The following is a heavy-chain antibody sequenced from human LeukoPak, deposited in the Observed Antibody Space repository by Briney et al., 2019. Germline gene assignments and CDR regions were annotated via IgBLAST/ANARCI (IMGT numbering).Heavy chain of an antibody. CDR2: IYYSRST. D-gene: IGHD1-26*01. CDR3: ARLSDRLGGALDY. V-gene: IGHV4-39*01. CDR1: GGSISSSSYY. J-gene: IGHJ4*02. Sequence: SETLSLTCTVSGGSISSSSYYWGWIRQPPGKGLEWIGSIYYSRSTHYNPSLKSRVTITVDTSKNQFSLKLSSVTAADTAVYYCARLSDRLGGALDYWGQGTLVTVSS.